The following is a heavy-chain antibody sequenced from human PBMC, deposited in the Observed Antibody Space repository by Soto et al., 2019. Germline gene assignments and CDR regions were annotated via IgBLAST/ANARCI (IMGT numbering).Heavy chain of an antibody. CDR1: GFIFSDYY. J-gene: IGHJ4*02. D-gene: IGHD3-3*01. Sequence: QVQLVESGGSLVKTGGSLRISCAGSGFIFSDYYMTWHRQAPGKGPDWVSYISNSGNTIHYSDSVKGRFTISRDNAKNSLYLQMNRLRAEDTAVYHCARGPSDFWSGYYFDFWGQGTLVTVSS. CDR2: ISNSGNTI. V-gene: IGHV3-11*01. CDR3: ARGPSDFWSGYYFDF.